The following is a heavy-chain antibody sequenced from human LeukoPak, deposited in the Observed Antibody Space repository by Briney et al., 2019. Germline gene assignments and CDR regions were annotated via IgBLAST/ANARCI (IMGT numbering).Heavy chain of an antibody. J-gene: IGHJ4*02. CDR2: ISAYNGNT. CDR1: GGTFSSYA. D-gene: IGHD5-24*01. V-gene: IGHV1-18*01. CDR3: ARAGNGKMATIT. Sequence: GASVKVSCKASGGTFSSYAISWVRRAPGQGLEWMGWISAYNGNTNYAQKLQGRVTMTTDTSTSTAYMELRSLRSDDTAVYYCARAGNGKMATITWGQGTLVTVSS.